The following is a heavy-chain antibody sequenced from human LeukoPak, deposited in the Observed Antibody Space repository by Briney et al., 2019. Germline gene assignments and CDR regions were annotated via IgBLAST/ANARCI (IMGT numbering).Heavy chain of an antibody. V-gene: IGHV4-4*07. CDR3: ARDPGYGGQIDY. D-gene: IGHD5-12*01. J-gene: IGHJ4*02. Sequence: SETLSLTCTVSGGSISSYYWSWIRQPAGKGLEWIGRIYTSGSTNYNPSLRSRVTMSVDTSKSQFSLKLTSMTAADTAVYYCARDPGYGGQIDYWGQGTLVTVSS. CDR2: IYTSGST. CDR1: GGSISSYY.